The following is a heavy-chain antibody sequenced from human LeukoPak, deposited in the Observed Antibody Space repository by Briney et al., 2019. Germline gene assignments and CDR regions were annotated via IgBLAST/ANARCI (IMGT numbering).Heavy chain of an antibody. CDR1: GGSISSYF. V-gene: IGHV4-59*01. CDR2: IYYSGST. CDR3: ARGQRRLQDY. Sequence: PSETLSLTCTVSGGSISSYFWTWIRQPPGKGLEWIGYIYYSGSTNYNPSLKSRVTISLDTSKSQISLKLSSVTAADTAVYYCARGQRRLQDYWGQGTLVTVSS. J-gene: IGHJ4*02.